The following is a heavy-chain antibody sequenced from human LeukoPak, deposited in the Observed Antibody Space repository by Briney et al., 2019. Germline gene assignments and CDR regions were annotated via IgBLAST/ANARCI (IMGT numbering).Heavy chain of an antibody. CDR2: IYYSGST. Sequence: PSETLSLTCTVSGGSISSGGYYWSWIRQHPGKGLEWIGYIYYSGSTYYNPSLKSRVTISVDTSKNQFSLKLSSVTAADTAVYYCARVLGIVVVTASEAFDIWGQGTMVTVSS. CDR3: ARVLGIVVVTASEAFDI. J-gene: IGHJ3*02. V-gene: IGHV4-31*03. D-gene: IGHD2-21*02. CDR1: GGSISSGGYY.